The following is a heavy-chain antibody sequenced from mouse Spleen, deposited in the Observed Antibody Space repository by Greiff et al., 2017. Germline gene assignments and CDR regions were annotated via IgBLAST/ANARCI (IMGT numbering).Heavy chain of an antibody. CDR2: IYPGSGST. CDR1: GYTFTSYW. Sequence: QVQLKESGAELVKPGASVKMSCKASGYTFTSYWITWVKQRPGQGLEWIGDIYPGSGSTNYNEKFKSKATLTVDTSSSTAYMQLSSLTSEDSAVYYCARTVVAGDYWGQGTTLTVSS. V-gene: IGHV1-55*01. J-gene: IGHJ2*01. CDR3: ARTVVAGDY. D-gene: IGHD1-1*01.